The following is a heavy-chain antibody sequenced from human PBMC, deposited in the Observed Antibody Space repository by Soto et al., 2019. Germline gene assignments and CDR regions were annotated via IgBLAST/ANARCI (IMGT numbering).Heavy chain of an antibody. J-gene: IGHJ4*02. CDR3: AKDGGSPYMGYYFDY. CDR2: ISGSGGST. D-gene: IGHD1-26*01. Sequence: PVGSLRLSCAASGFTFSSYAMSWVRQAPGKGLEWVSAISGSGGSTYYADSVKGRFTISRDNSKNTLYLQMNSLRAEDTAVYYCAKDGGSPYMGYYFDYWGQGTLVTVSS. CDR1: GFTFSSYA. V-gene: IGHV3-23*01.